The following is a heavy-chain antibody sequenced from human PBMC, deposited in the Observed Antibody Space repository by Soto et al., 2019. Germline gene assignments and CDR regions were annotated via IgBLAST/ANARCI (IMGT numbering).Heavy chain of an antibody. CDR3: ARAYDYSSNWFEP. Sequence: SETLSLTCAVYGGYFCGYYWGWIRQPPGKGLEWIGRIYHSGSTNYNPSLKSRVTISVDKSKNQLSLKLSSVTAADTAVYYCARAYDYSSNWFEPWGQGTLVTVSS. D-gene: IGHD4-4*01. J-gene: IGHJ5*02. CDR1: GGYFCGYY. V-gene: IGHV4-34*01. CDR2: IYHSGST.